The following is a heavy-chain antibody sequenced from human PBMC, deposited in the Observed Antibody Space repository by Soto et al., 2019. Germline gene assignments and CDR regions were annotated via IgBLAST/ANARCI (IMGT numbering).Heavy chain of an antibody. CDR1: GFTFSNFA. Sequence: GGSLRLSCAASGFTFSNFAMNWVRQAPGKGLEWVSVISGTADTTYNADPVKGRFTISRDNSKNMVYLQMNSLRAEDTALYYCAKGYCSSTGCSFDYWGQGTLVTVSS. D-gene: IGHD2-2*01. CDR3: AKGYCSSTGCSFDY. CDR2: ISGTADTT. V-gene: IGHV3-23*01. J-gene: IGHJ4*02.